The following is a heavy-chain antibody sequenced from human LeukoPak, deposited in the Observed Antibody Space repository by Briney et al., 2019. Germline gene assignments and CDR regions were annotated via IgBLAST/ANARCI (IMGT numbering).Heavy chain of an antibody. Sequence: GASVKVSCKASGGTFSSYAISWVRQAPGQGLEWMGGIIPIFGTANYAQKFQGRVTITADESTSTAYMELSSLRSEDTAVYYCARFRRMATIKGAFDIWGQGTMVTVSS. D-gene: IGHD5-24*01. V-gene: IGHV1-69*13. CDR1: GGTFSSYA. CDR2: IIPIFGTA. CDR3: ARFRRMATIKGAFDI. J-gene: IGHJ3*02.